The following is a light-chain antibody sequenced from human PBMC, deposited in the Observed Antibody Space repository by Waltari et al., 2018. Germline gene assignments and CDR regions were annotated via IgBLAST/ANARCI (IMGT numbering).Light chain of an antibody. CDR1: RSVSRN. V-gene: IGKV3-15*01. CDR3: QQFNDWPRT. CDR2: AAS. J-gene: IGKJ1*01. Sequence: EVVMTQFPATLSVSPGESATLSCGASRSVSRNIVWYQQRPGRAPRPLIYAASTRATDTPARFSGSGSGTEFSLTISRLQSEDFAVYYCQQFNDWPRTFGQGTRVEIK.